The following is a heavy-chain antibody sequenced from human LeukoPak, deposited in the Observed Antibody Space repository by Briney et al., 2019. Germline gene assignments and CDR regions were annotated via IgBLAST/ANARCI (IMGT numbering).Heavy chain of an antibody. Sequence: SGTLSLTCAVYGGSFSGYYWSWIRQPPGKGLEWIGEINHSGSTNYNPSLKSRVTISVDTSKNQFSLKLSSVTAADTAVYYCARFGSNSFDSWGQGTLVTVSS. CDR3: ARFGSNSFDS. V-gene: IGHV4-34*01. CDR2: INHSGST. D-gene: IGHD3-10*01. CDR1: GGSFSGYY. J-gene: IGHJ5*01.